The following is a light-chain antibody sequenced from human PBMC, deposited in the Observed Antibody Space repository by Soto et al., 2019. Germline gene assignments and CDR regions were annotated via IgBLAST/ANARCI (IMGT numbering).Light chain of an antibody. V-gene: IGLV2-14*01. Sequence: QSALTQPASVSGSPGQSITISCTGTNSDVGRYNDVSWYQQHPGKAPKLMIYEVSKRPSGVSTRFSGSKSGNTASLTISGLQAEDEADYYCSSYTSSSTLVLFGGGTKLTVL. CDR3: SSYTSSSTLVL. J-gene: IGLJ2*01. CDR1: NSDVGRYND. CDR2: EVS.